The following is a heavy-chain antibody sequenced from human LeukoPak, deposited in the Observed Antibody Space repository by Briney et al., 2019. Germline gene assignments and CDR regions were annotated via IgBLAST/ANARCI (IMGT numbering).Heavy chain of an antibody. J-gene: IGHJ4*02. CDR3: ARAPTYYYDSSGYTHFDY. D-gene: IGHD3-22*01. Sequence: PSETLSLTCTVSGGSISSSSYYWGWIRQPPGKGLEWIGSIYYSGSTYYNPSLKSRVTISVDTSKNQFSLKLSSVTAADTAVYYCARAPTYYYDSSGYTHFDYWGQGTLVTVSS. CDR2: IYYSGST. CDR1: GGSISSSSYY. V-gene: IGHV4-39*07.